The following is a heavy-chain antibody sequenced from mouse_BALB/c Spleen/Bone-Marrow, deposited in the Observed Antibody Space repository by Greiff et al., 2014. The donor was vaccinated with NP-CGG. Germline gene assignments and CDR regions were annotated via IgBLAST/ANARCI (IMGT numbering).Heavy chain of an antibody. V-gene: IGHV2-6-2*01. CDR3: ARHGNDGYYLAY. D-gene: IGHD2-3*01. CDR1: GFSLTSYG. CDR2: IWSDGST. J-gene: IGHJ3*01. Sequence: QVHVKQSGPDLVAPSQSLSITCTVSGFSLTSYGVHWVRQPPGKGLERLVVIWSDGSTTYNSALKSRLSISKDNSKSQVFLKMNSLQTDDTAMYYCARHGNDGYYLAYWGQGTLVTVSA.